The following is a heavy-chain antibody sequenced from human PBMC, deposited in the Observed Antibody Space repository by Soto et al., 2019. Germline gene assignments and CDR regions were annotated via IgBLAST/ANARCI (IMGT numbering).Heavy chain of an antibody. V-gene: IGHV3-23*01. D-gene: IGHD3-10*01. CDR2: ITDTGGDA. Sequence: PGGSLRLSCVASGLTFGSRSITWVRQAPGEGRQWGSTITDTGGDAKYADSVRGRFVISRDNSKKTLYLQMTSLTAEDSAMYYCARGSPDSYPGSRIFDFWGRGTLVTVSS. J-gene: IGHJ4*02. CDR1: GLTFGSRS. CDR3: ARGSPDSYPGSRIFDF.